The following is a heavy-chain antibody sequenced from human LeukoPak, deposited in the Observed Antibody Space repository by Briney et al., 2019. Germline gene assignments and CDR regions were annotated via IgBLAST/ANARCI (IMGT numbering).Heavy chain of an antibody. D-gene: IGHD6-13*01. V-gene: IGHV3-23*01. J-gene: IGHJ4*02. CDR1: GFTFSSTT. Sequence: GGSLRLPCVASGFTFSSTTMGWVRQAPGRGLEWVSSITAIDGRTYYADSVRGRFTISRDNSKNTVYLQLNSLRAGDTAIYYCTKDRRGPAAGTWYFDSWGQGTLVTVSS. CDR2: ITAIDGRT. CDR3: TKDRRGPAAGTWYFDS.